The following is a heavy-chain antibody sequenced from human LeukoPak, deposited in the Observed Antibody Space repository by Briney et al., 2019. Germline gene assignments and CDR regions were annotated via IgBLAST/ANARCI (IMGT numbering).Heavy chain of an antibody. J-gene: IGHJ4*01. CDR3: AKSDGYGLIDY. CDR2: IYSSGST. Sequence: PGGSLRLSCAASGFTVSSNYMSWVRQAPGKGLEWIGNIYSSGSTYYNASLKSRVTISVDTSRNQVSLKLTFLTAADTAVYYCAKSDGYGLIDYWGQGTLVTVSS. CDR1: GFTVSSNY. V-gene: IGHV4-59*04. D-gene: IGHD2-21*02.